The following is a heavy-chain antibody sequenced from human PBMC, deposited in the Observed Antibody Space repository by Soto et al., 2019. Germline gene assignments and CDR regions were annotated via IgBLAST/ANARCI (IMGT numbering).Heavy chain of an antibody. V-gene: IGHV3-15*01. Sequence: GESLKISCAASGFTFSNAWMSWVRQAPGKGLEWVGRIKSKTDGGTTDYAAPVKGRFTISRDDSKNTLYLQMNSLKTEDTAVYYCTTAVAGTYEGDTVTDYWGQGTLVTVSS. CDR1: GFTFSNAW. CDR3: TTAVAGTYEGDTVTDY. D-gene: IGHD6-19*01. J-gene: IGHJ4*02. CDR2: IKSKTDGGTT.